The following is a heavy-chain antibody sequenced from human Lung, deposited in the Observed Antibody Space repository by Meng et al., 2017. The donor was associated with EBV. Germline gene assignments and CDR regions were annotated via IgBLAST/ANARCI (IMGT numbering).Heavy chain of an antibody. CDR3: GTLKYTSGFYGPAY. Sequence: HVSALQFGSVLKNPGASLKSSCKSPGYSFTSYAMNWVRQAPGQGLEWMGWINTNTGNPTYAQGFTGRFVFSVDTSVSTAYLQISSLKAEDTAVYYCGTLKYTSGFYGPAYWGQGALVTVSS. J-gene: IGHJ4*02. CDR2: INTNTGNP. V-gene: IGHV7-4-1*02. D-gene: IGHD6-19*01. CDR1: GYSFTSYA.